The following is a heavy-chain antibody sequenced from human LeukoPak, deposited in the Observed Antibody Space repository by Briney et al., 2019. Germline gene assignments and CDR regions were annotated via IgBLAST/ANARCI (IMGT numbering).Heavy chain of an antibody. Sequence: GGSLRLSCAASGFPFSSYSMNWVPHAPGKGLEWVSSISSSSSYIYYADSVKGRFTISRDNAKNSLYLQMNSLRAEDTAVYYCARDEVVVAAELDYWGQGTLVTVSS. D-gene: IGHD2-15*01. CDR3: ARDEVVVAAELDY. J-gene: IGHJ4*02. CDR2: ISSSSSYI. V-gene: IGHV3-21*01. CDR1: GFPFSSYS.